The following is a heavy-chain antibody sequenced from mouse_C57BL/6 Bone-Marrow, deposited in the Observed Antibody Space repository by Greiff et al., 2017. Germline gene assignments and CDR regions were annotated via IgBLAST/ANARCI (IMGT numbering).Heavy chain of an antibody. V-gene: IGHV1-69*01. CDR3: ARWGGHYFDY. CDR1: GYTFPSYW. Sequence: QVQLQQPGAELVMPGASVKLSCKASGYTFPSYWMHWVKQRPGQGLEWIGEIDPSDSYTNYNQKFKGKSTLTVDKSSSTAYMQLSSLTSEDSAVYYCARWGGHYFDYWGQGTTLTVSS. J-gene: IGHJ2*01. CDR2: IDPSDSYT.